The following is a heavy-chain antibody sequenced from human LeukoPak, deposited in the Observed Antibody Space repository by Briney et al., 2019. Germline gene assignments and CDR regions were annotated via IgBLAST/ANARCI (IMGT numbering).Heavy chain of an antibody. CDR3: ARDKRGPILY. Sequence: SETLSLTCTVSGGSISSYYWSWIRQPPGKGLEWIGYIYYSGSTNYNPPLKSRVTISVDTSKNQFSLKLSSVTAADTAVYYCARDKRGPILYWGQGTLVTVSS. D-gene: IGHD5-12*01. CDR2: IYYSGST. J-gene: IGHJ4*02. CDR1: GGSISSYY. V-gene: IGHV4-59*01.